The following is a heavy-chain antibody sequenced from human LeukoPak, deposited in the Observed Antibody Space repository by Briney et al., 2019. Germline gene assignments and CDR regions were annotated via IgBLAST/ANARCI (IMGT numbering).Heavy chain of an antibody. J-gene: IGHJ4*02. D-gene: IGHD4-23*01. CDR1: GFTVSNNY. Sequence: PGGSLRLSCAVSGFTVSNNYMSWVRQAPGKGLAWVSVIYSDGSTYYADSVKGRFTISRDNSKNTLYLQMNSLRAEDAAVYYCARGGGGGNPFDYRGQGTLVTVSS. CDR3: ARGGGGGNPFDY. CDR2: IYSDGST. V-gene: IGHV3-53*01.